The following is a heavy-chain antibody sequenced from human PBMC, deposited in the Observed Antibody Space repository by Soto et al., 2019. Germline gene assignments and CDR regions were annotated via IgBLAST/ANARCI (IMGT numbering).Heavy chain of an antibody. CDR3: AGLDSGRDGYKCFDS. J-gene: IGHJ4*02. CDR2: FYYSGTS. D-gene: IGHD5-12*01. Sequence: QLQLQESGPGLVRPSETLSLTCTVSTGSIISSTYYWGWIRQPPGKGLEWIGNFYYSGTSNYNPSLKSRVTISVDASKKQFSLRLSSVTATDTAVYYCAGLDSGRDGYKCFDSWGQGTLVTVSS. V-gene: IGHV4-39*01. CDR1: TGSIISSTYY.